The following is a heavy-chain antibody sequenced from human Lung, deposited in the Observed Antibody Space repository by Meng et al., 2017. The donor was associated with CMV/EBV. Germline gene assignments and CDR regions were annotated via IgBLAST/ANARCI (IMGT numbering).Heavy chain of an antibody. D-gene: IGHD2-15*01. V-gene: IGHV4-59*01. CDR1: GHTITTYY. J-gene: IGHJ6*02. Sequence: SXTLSLXCSVSGHTITTYYWSWVRQAPGKGLEWIGYIYYSGATNYNPSLKSRLRIFMDTSMNQFSLELRSVTAADTAIYYCARDRAAVGYYYYAMDAWGQGXTVTVSS. CDR3: ARDRAAVGYYYYAMDA. CDR2: IYYSGAT.